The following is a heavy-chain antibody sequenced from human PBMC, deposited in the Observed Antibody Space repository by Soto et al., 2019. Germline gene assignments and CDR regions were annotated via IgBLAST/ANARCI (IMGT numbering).Heavy chain of an antibody. Sequence: SETLSLACTVSGASIRSYYWRWIRQPPGKGLEWIGYIYYSGGTNYNPSLKSRVTISLDTSKSQFSLKLSSVTAADTAVYYCASFWTNLNYANRYFDLWGRGTLVTGSS. CDR1: GASIRSYY. CDR2: IYYSGGT. CDR3: ASFWTNLNYANRYFDL. V-gene: IGHV4-59*01. D-gene: IGHD3-3*01. J-gene: IGHJ2*01.